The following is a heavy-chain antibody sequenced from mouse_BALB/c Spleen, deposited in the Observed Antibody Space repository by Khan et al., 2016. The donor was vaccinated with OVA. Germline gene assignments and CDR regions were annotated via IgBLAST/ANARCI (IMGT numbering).Heavy chain of an antibody. CDR3: TRKDYYDYDPFPY. V-gene: IGHV3-2*02. D-gene: IGHD2-4*01. CDR2: INYSGNT. Sequence: VQLKESGPGLVKPSQSLSLTCTVTGYSITSEYAWNWIRQFPGNKLEWMGYINYSGNTRYNPSLKSRISITRDTSKNQFLLQLNSVTTEDTATYYCTRKDYYDYDPFPYWGQGTLVTVSA. J-gene: IGHJ3*01. CDR1: GYSITSEYA.